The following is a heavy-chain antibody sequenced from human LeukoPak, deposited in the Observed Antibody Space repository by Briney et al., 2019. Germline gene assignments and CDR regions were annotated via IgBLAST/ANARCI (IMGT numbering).Heavy chain of an antibody. CDR1: GGSLSSYY. Sequence: SETLSLTCTVSGGSLSSYYWSWIRQPPGKGLEWIGYIYYSGSTNYNSSLKSRVTISVDTSRDQFSLKLTSVTAADTAVYYCARWSSWYYFDYWGQGTLVTVSS. CDR3: ARWSSWYYFDY. D-gene: IGHD6-13*01. V-gene: IGHV4-59*01. CDR2: IYYSGST. J-gene: IGHJ4*02.